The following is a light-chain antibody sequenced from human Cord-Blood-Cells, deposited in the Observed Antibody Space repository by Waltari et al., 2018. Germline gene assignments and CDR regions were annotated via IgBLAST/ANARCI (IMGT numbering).Light chain of an antibody. CDR2: GAS. V-gene: IGKV3-15*01. CDR3: QQYNNWPPWT. Sequence: EIVMTQSPATLSVSPGDRATLSCRASQSVSSNLAWDQQKPGQAPRLLIYGASTRATGIPARFSVSGSGTEFTLTISSLQSEDCAVYYCQQYNNWPPWTFGQGTKVEIK. CDR1: QSVSSN. J-gene: IGKJ1*01.